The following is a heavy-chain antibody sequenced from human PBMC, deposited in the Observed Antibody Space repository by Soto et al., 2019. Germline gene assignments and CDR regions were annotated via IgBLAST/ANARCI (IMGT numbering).Heavy chain of an antibody. CDR2: IIPILGTG. Sequence: QVRLVQSGAEVKKPGSSVKVSCQASGGSFSNYAISWVRQAPGQGLEWMGGIIPILGTGTYTQKFQGRVTITADKSTSTSNMELSSLRAEDTAVYYCAREGVRVVVADTGTVGRFDFWGQATLVPVSS. D-gene: IGHD2-15*01. V-gene: IGHV1-69*06. J-gene: IGHJ5*01. CDR3: AREGVRVVVADTGTVGRFDF. CDR1: GGSFSNYA.